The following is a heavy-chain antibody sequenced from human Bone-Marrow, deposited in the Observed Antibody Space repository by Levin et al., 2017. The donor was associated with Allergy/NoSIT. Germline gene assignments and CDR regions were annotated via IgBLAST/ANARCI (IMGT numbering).Heavy chain of an antibody. CDR1: GFTFSSYG. CDR2: ISYDGSNK. CDR3: AKDVGSSAFDY. V-gene: IGHV3-30*18. J-gene: IGHJ4*02. Sequence: GESLKISCAASGFTFSSYGMHWVRQAPGKGLEWVAVISYDGSNKYYADSVKGRFTISRDNSKNTLYLQMNSLSAEDTAVYYCAKDVGSSAFDYWGQGTLVTVSS. D-gene: IGHD6-6*01.